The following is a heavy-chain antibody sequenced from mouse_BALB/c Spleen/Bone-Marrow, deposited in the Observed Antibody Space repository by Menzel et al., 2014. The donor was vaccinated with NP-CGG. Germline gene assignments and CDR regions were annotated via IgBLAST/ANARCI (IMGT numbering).Heavy chain of an antibody. CDR2: IYPGDGDT. CDR3: ARWYRDPHFAMDY. Sequence: QVQLQQSGAELVRPGSSVKISCKASGYAFSSYWMNWVKQRPGQGLEWIGQIYPGDGDTNCNGNFKDKATLTVDRSSSTAFMQLSSLTSEDSAVYFCARWYRDPHFAMDYWGPGTSVTVSS. J-gene: IGHJ4*01. V-gene: IGHV1-80*01. CDR1: GYAFSSYW. D-gene: IGHD2-14*01.